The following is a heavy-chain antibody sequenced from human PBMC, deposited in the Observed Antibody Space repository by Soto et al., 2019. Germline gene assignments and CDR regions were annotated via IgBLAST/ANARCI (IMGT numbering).Heavy chain of an antibody. Sequence: AASDSFKQSPSRGLEWLGMTYYRSQWYNAYALSVKSRIIINPDTSKNQFSLQLNSVTPEDTAVYYCARDYYYGMDVWGHGTTVTVSS. CDR1: AA. CDR3: ARDYYYGMDV. J-gene: IGHJ6*02. CDR2: TYYRSQWYN. V-gene: IGHV6-1*01.